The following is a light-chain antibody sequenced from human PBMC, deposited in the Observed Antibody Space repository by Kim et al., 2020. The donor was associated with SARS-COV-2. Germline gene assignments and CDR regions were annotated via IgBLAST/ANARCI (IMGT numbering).Light chain of an antibody. CDR1: QSVSTNY. J-gene: IGKJ1*01. Sequence: EIVLTQSPGTLSLSPGERATLSCRASQSVSTNYLAWYQQKPGQAPRLHIYDASTRATGIPDRFSGSGSGTDFTLTISRLEPEDFAVYYCQQYGSSPRTFGQGTKVDIK. CDR2: DAS. CDR3: QQYGSSPRT. V-gene: IGKV3-20*01.